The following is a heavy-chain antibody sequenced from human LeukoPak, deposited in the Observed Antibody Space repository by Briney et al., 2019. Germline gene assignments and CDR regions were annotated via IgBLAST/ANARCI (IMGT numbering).Heavy chain of an antibody. V-gene: IGHV5-51*01. CDR2: IYPGDSDT. CDR1: GYSFTSYW. D-gene: IGHD6-19*01. CDR3: ARHPYSSGDGFDI. J-gene: IGHJ3*02. Sequence: GESLKISCKGSGYSFTSYWIGWVRQMPGKGLEWMGIIYPGDSDTRYSPSFQGQVIISADKSISTAYLQWSSLKASDTAMYYCARHPYSSGDGFDIWGQGTMVTVSS.